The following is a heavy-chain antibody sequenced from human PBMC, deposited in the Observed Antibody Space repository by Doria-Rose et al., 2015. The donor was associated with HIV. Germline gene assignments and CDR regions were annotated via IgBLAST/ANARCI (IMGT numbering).Heavy chain of an antibody. D-gene: IGHD6-13*01. Sequence: QVTLKESGPVLVKPTETLTLTCTVSGVSLSSPGMGVSWIRQPPGKALEWLANIFSDDERSYKTSLNSRLIISRGTSKSQVVLTMTDMDPVDTATYYCARIKSSRWYHKYYFDFWGQGTLVIVSA. J-gene: IGHJ4*02. V-gene: IGHV2-26*01. CDR2: IFSDDER. CDR3: ARIKSSRWYHKYYFDF. CDR1: GVSLSSPGMG.